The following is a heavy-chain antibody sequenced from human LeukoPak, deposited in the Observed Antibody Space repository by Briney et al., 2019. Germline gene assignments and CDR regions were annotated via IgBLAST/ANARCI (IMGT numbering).Heavy chain of an antibody. V-gene: IGHV3-74*01. CDR3: ASLRMVPTGGY. D-gene: IGHD4/OR15-4a*01. CDR1: GFTFSSYW. Sequence: GGSLRLSCAAPGFTFSSYWMHWVRQAPGKGLVWVSRINSDGSSTSYADSVKGRFTISRDNAKNTLYLQMNSLRAEDTAVYYCASLRMVPTGGYWGQGTLVTVSS. J-gene: IGHJ4*02. CDR2: INSDGSST.